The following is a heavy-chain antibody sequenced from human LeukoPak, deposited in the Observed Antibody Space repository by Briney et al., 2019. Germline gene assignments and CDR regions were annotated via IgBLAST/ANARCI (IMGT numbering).Heavy chain of an antibody. CDR1: GYTFTSYG. J-gene: IGHJ4*02. CDR2: INARTGNI. V-gene: IGHV1-8*02. CDR3: VRILIGGAGPD. D-gene: IGHD6-19*01. Sequence: GASVKVSCKASGYTFTSYGISWVRQAPGQGLEWMGWINARTGNIAHAQNFRGRVTLTRSTSLSTAYMEVASLTSEDTAMYYCVRILIGGAGPDWGQGTLVTVSS.